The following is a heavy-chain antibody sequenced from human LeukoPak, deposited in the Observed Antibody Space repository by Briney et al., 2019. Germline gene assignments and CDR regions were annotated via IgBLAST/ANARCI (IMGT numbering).Heavy chain of an antibody. J-gene: IGHJ4*02. Sequence: PGGSLRLSCPASGFTFDDYSMHWVRRAPGKGLEWVSLISGDGITTYYADSVRGRFTISRDNGKNSLYLQMSSLISEDTALYYCAKDLRPASIYGYLDYWGQGALVPVSS. CDR1: GFTFDDYS. CDR2: ISGDGITT. V-gene: IGHV3-43*02. CDR3: AKDLRPASIYGYLDY. D-gene: IGHD3-10*01.